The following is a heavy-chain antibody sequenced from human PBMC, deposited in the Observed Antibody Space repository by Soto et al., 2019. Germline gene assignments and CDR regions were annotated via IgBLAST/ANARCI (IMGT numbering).Heavy chain of an antibody. CDR3: AKGRGNSYGSVDY. CDR1: GFTFSSYG. D-gene: IGHD5-18*01. CDR2: ISNDGRNK. J-gene: IGHJ4*02. V-gene: IGHV3-30*18. Sequence: QVQLVESGGGVVQPGRSLRLSCEASGFTFSSYGMHWVRQAPGKGLEWVAVISNDGRNKYYADSVKGRFTISRDNSKNTLYLQMNSLRAEDTAVYYCAKGRGNSYGSVDYWGQGTLVTVSS.